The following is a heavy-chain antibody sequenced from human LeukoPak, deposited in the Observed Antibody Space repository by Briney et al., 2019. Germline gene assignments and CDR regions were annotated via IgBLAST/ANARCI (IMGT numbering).Heavy chain of an antibody. D-gene: IGHD3-10*01. CDR1: GGSFSGYY. V-gene: IGHV4-34*01. CDR2: INHSGST. CDR3: ARVGYYYGSGSRSDY. J-gene: IGHJ4*02. Sequence: SETLSLTCAVYGGSFSGYYWSWIRQPPGKGLEWIGEINHSGSTNYNPSPKSRVTISVDTSKNQFSLKLSSVTAADTAVYYCARVGYYYGSGSRSDYWGQGTLVTVSS.